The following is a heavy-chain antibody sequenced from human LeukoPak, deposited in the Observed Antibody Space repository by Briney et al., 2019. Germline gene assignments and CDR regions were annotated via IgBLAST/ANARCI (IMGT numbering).Heavy chain of an antibody. V-gene: IGHV3-20*04. J-gene: IGHJ6*03. CDR2: INWNGGST. D-gene: IGHD6-19*01. CDR1: GFTFDDYG. CDR3: ARERYSSGWYQYYYYYYMDV. Sequence: PGGSLRLSCAASGFTFDDYGMSWVRQAPGRGLEWVSGINWNGGSTGYADSVKGRFTISRDNAKNSLYLQMNRLRAEDTALYYCARERYSSGWYQYYYYYYMDVWGKGTTVTVSS.